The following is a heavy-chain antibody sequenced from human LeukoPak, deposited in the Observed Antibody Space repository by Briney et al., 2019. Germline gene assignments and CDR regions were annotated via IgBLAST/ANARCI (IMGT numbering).Heavy chain of an antibody. CDR2: INPNSGGT. CDR1: GYTFTGYY. Sequence: ASVKVSCKASGYTFTGYYMHWVRQAPGQGLEWMGWINPNSGGTNYAQKFQGRVTMTRDTSISTAYMELSRLRSDDTVVYYCARIYGDDILTGYPNDYWGQGTLVTVSS. D-gene: IGHD3-9*01. CDR3: ARIYGDDILTGYPNDY. J-gene: IGHJ4*02. V-gene: IGHV1-2*02.